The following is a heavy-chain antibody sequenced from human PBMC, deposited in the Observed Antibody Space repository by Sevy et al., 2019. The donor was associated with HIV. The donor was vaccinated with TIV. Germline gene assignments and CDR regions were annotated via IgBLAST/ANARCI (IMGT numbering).Heavy chain of an antibody. CDR3: TRDDIYSHPWEFDW. CDR1: GFTFSDYY. D-gene: IGHD5-18*01. V-gene: IGHV1-2*02. CDR2: FNPNNGDS. J-gene: IGHJ4*01. Sequence: ASVKVSCKASGFTFSDYYMHWVRQAPGQGLEWMGGFNPNNGDSRSAHQFQGRVTLTADMSISTAYMELTRLRSDDTAIYFCTRDDIYSHPWEFDWWGHGALVTVSS.